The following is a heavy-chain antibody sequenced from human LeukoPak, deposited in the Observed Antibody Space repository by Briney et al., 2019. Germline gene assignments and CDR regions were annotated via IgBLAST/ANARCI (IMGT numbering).Heavy chain of an antibody. J-gene: IGHJ4*02. V-gene: IGHV3-48*03. CDR1: GFTFSSYE. CDR2: ISSSGSTI. D-gene: IGHD3-10*01. Sequence: GGSLRLSCAASGFTFSSYEMNWVRQAPGKGLEWVSYISSSGSTIYYAGSVKGRFTISRDNAKNSLYLQMNSLRAEDTAVYYCARASYYYGSGSSPLDYWGQGTLVTVSS. CDR3: ARASYYYGSGSSPLDY.